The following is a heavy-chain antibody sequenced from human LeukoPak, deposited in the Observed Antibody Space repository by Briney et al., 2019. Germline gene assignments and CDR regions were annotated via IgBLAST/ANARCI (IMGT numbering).Heavy chain of an antibody. Sequence: SETLSLTCTVSGGSISGSNWWSWVRQPPGKGLEWIGEIYHSGSTNYNPSLKSRVTISVDNSKNQFSLRLSSVTAADTAVYYCARVTAVDPYFDYWGQGTLVTVSS. CDR1: GGSISGSNW. J-gene: IGHJ4*02. D-gene: IGHD3-9*01. V-gene: IGHV4-4*02. CDR2: IYHSGST. CDR3: ARVTAVDPYFDY.